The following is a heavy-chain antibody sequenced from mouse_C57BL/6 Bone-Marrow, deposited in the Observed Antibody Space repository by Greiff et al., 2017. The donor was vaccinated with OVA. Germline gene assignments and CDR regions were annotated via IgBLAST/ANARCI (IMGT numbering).Heavy chain of an antibody. V-gene: IGHV3-6*01. Sequence: EVQLQQSGPGLVKPSQSLSLTCSVTGYSITSGYYWNWIRQFPGNKLEWMGYISYDGSNNYNPSLKNRISITRDTSKNQFFLKLNSVTTEDTATYYGARACYSNYVGWYFDVWGTGTTVTVSS. CDR2: ISYDGSN. CDR1: GYSITSGYY. D-gene: IGHD2-5*01. CDR3: ARACYSNYVGWYFDV. J-gene: IGHJ1*03.